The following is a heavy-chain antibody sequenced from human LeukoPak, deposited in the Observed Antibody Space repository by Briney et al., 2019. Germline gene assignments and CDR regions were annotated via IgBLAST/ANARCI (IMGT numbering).Heavy chain of an antibody. CDR2: ISGSGGST. D-gene: IGHD1-26*01. Sequence: TGGSLRLSCAASGFTFSSYAMSWVRQAPGKGLEWVSSISGSGGSTYYADSVKGRFTISRDNAKNSLYLQMNSLRAEDTAVYYCARWGAEPFDYWGQGTLVTVSS. J-gene: IGHJ4*02. CDR3: ARWGAEPFDY. V-gene: IGHV3-23*01. CDR1: GFTFSSYA.